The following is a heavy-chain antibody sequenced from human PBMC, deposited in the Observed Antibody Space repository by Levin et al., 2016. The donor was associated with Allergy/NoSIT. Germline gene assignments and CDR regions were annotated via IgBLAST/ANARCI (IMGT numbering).Heavy chain of an antibody. Sequence: WIRQPPGKGLEWIGYIYYSGSTYYNTSLKSRITISLDTSKNQFSLKLSSVTAADTAVYYCARDSTDRDSASWGQGTLVTVSS. D-gene: IGHD2-21*02. J-gene: IGHJ5*02. CDR3: ARDSTDRDSAS. V-gene: IGHV4-31*02. CDR2: IYYSGST.